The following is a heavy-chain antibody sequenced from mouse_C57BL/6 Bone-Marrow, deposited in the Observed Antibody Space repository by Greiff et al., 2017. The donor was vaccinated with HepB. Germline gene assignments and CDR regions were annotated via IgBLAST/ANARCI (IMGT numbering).Heavy chain of an antibody. D-gene: IGHD1-1*01. Sequence: VQLQQSGPGLVQPSQSLSITCTVSGFSLTSYGVHWVRQPPGKGLEWLGVIWSGGSTDYNAAFISRLSISKDNSKSQVFFKMNSLQADDTAIYYCAKYYGSSPRFAYWGQGTLVTVSA. V-gene: IGHV2-4*01. CDR2: IWSGGST. CDR3: AKYYGSSPRFAY. J-gene: IGHJ3*01. CDR1: GFSLTSYG.